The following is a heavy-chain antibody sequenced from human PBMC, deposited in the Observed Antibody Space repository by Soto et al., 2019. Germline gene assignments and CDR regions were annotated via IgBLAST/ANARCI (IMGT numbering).Heavy chain of an antibody. D-gene: IGHD2-15*01. Sequence: SETLSLTCAFYGGSFIGYYWILIRQPPGKGLEWIGEINHSGSTNYNPSLKSRVTISVDTSKNQFSLKLSSVTAADTAVYYCARVKIPSRIGYCSGGSCYGLFDYWGQGTLVTVSS. CDR3: ARVKIPSRIGYCSGGSCYGLFDY. J-gene: IGHJ4*02. V-gene: IGHV4-34*01. CDR2: INHSGST. CDR1: GGSFIGYY.